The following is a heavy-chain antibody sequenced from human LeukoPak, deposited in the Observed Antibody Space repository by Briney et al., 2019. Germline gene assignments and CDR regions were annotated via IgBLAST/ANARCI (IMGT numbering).Heavy chain of an antibody. V-gene: IGHV4-4*07. CDR1: GASISPYY. Sequence: TSETLSLTCTVSGASISPYYWSWIRQPAGKGLEWIGHIYISGSTNYNPSLKSRVTMSLDTSKNQFSLRLHSMTAADTAVYYCAKEGMIRGVIDYWGQGALVTVSS. D-gene: IGHD3-10*01. CDR2: IYISGST. J-gene: IGHJ4*02. CDR3: AKEGMIRGVIDY.